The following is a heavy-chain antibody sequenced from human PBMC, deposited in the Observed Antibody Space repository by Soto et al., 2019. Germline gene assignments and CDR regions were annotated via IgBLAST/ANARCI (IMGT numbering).Heavy chain of an antibody. D-gene: IGHD2-15*01. Sequence: GGSLRLSCAASGFTFSSYWMSWVRQAPGKGLEWVANIKQDGSEKYYVDSVKGRFTISRDNAKNSLYLQMNSLRAEDTAVYYCARDREDIVGDRYYYYMDVWGKGTTVTVS. V-gene: IGHV3-7*01. CDR1: GFTFSSYW. CDR2: IKQDGSEK. J-gene: IGHJ6*03. CDR3: ARDREDIVGDRYYYYMDV.